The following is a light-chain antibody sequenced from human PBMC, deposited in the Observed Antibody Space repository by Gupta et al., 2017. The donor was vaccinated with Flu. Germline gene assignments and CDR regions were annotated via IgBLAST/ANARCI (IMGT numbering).Light chain of an antibody. Sequence: ETVLTQSPGTLSLSPGERATLSCRTSQTVSATYLAWYQQKPGQAPRLLIYGISARAAGIPDRFSGSGSGTDFTLTISRREPEDSAVYYWQQYGSSLVFGQGSKVEIK. J-gene: IGKJ2*01. CDR2: GIS. CDR1: QTVSATY. V-gene: IGKV3-20*01. CDR3: QQYGSSLV.